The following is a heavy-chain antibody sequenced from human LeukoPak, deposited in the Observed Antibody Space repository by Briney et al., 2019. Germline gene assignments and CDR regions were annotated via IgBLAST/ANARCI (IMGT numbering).Heavy chain of an antibody. V-gene: IGHV3-48*04. Sequence: PGGSLRLSCAASGFTFSSYWMSWVRQAPGKGLEWVSYISSSGSTIYYADSVKGRFTISRDNAKNSLYLQMNSLRAEDTAVYYCARDIRSLGGRTEPDYWGQGTLVTVSS. CDR1: GFTFSSYW. J-gene: IGHJ4*02. CDR2: ISSSGSTI. CDR3: ARDIRSLGGRTEPDY. D-gene: IGHD3-10*01.